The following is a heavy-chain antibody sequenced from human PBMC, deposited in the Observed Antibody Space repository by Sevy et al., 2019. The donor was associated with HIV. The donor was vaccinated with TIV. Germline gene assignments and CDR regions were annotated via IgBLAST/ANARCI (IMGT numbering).Heavy chain of an antibody. J-gene: IGHJ4*02. CDR3: AGRKVGDFWSGSLRGPWAGGPLFDY. D-gene: IGHD3-3*01. CDR1: GFTFSSYA. V-gene: IGHV3-23*01. CDR2: ISHTGDNI. Sequence: GGSLRLSCAASGFTFSSYAMTWVRQAPGKGLEWVSSISHTGDNIYYADSVRGRFTISRDNSKSTLYLHMSSPRAEDTAVYYCAGRKVGDFWSGSLRGPWAGGPLFDYWGQGTLVTVSS.